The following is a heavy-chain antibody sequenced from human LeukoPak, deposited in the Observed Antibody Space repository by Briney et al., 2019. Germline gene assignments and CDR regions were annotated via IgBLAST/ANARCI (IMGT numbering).Heavy chain of an antibody. D-gene: IGHD3-3*02. Sequence: PSQTLSLTCIVSGGSISSGSYYWSWIRQPAGKGLEWIGRIYTSGNTNYNPSLKSRVTISVDTSKNQFSLKLSSVTAADTAVYYCARGLPLAAFDYWGQGILVTVSS. V-gene: IGHV4-61*02. CDR1: GGSISSGSYY. J-gene: IGHJ4*02. CDR3: ARGLPLAAFDY. CDR2: IYTSGNT.